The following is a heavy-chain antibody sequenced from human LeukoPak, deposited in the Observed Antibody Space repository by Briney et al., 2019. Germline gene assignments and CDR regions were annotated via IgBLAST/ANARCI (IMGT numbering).Heavy chain of an antibody. D-gene: IGHD3-22*01. CDR3: AREAGKGYYYDSSGEYYFDY. CDR1: GGSISSYY. V-gene: IGHV4-59*01. J-gene: IGHJ4*02. Sequence: PSETLSLTCTVSGGSISSYYWSWIRQPPGKGLEWIGYIYYSGSTNYNPSLKSRVTISVDTSENQFSLKLSSVTAADTAVYYCAREAGKGYYYDSSGEYYFDYWGQGTLVTVSS. CDR2: IYYSGST.